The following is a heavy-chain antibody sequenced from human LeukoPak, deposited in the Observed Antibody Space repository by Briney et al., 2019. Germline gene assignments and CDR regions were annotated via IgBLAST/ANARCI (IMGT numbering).Heavy chain of an antibody. J-gene: IGHJ6*03. CDR3: ARVRGSYYDSSGYYLSLTNYYYYYMDV. Sequence: ASVKVSCKASGGTFSSYAISWVRQAPGQGLEWMGLINPNSGGTNYAQKFQGRVTLTRDTSISTAYLELSRLRSDDTAVYYCARVRGSYYDSSGYYLSLTNYYYYYMDVWGKGTTVTISS. D-gene: IGHD3-22*01. CDR2: INPNSGGT. CDR1: GGTFSSYA. V-gene: IGHV1-2*02.